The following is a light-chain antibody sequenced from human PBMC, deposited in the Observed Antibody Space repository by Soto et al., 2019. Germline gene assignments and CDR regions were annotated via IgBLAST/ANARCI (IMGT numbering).Light chain of an antibody. J-gene: IGLJ2*01. V-gene: IGLV4-60*02. CDR1: SGHSSYI. CDR3: ETWDSNTVI. CDR2: LEGSGSY. Sequence: QPVLTQSSSASASLGSSVKLTCTLSSGHSSYIIAWHQQQPGRAPRYLMKLEGSGSYNKGSGVPDRFSGSSSGADRSLTISNLQFEDEADYYCETWDSNTVIFGGGTKLTVL.